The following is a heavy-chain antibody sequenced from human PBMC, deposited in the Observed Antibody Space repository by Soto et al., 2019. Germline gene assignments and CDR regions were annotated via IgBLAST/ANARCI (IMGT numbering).Heavy chain of an antibody. Sequence: QVQLVESGGGVVQPGRSLRLSCAASGFTFSSFGMHWVRQAPGKGLEWVAFISFDGSNKYYVDSVKGRFIISRDNSKNTLSLQMNSLNAEDTAVYYCAKDTSKYSNNWPAYYGLDVWGQGTTVTVSS. CDR2: ISFDGSNK. D-gene: IGHD6-6*01. CDR1: GFTFSSFG. V-gene: IGHV3-30*18. CDR3: AKDTSKYSNNWPAYYGLDV. J-gene: IGHJ6*02.